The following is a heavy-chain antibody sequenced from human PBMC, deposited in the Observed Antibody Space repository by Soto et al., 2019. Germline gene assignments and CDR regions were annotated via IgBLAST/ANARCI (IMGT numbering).Heavy chain of an antibody. CDR1: GFTFSTYA. CDR2: ISGSGSDT. D-gene: IGHD2-8*01. Sequence: GGSLRLSCAASGFTFSTYAMNWVRQAPGKGLEWVSAISGSGSDTYYADFVKGRFTISRDSSKNTFYLQMNSLRVEDTAVYYCAKSTRVYAPAKSNCWGQGTLVTVSS. J-gene: IGHJ4*02. V-gene: IGHV3-23*01. CDR3: AKSTRVYAPAKSNC.